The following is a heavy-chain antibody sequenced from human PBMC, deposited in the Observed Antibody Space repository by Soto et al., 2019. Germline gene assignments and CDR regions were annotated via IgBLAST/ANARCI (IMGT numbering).Heavy chain of an antibody. CDR3: AREGTEIRLWFGH. CDR1: GFTFSSYA. D-gene: IGHD4-17*01. J-gene: IGHJ5*02. CDR2: ISGSGGST. V-gene: IGHV3-23*01. Sequence: PGGSLRLSCAASGFTFSSYAMSWVRQAPGKGLEWISAISGSGGSTYYADSVKGRFTISRDNSKNTLYLQMNSLRAEETAAYYCAREGTEIRLWFGHWGQRTVFTVFS.